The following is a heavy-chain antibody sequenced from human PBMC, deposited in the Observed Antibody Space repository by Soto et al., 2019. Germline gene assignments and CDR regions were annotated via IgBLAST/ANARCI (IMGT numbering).Heavy chain of an antibody. CDR2: IGGYKGNT. CDR3: AREKTTGSYYGMDV. Sequence: ASVKVSCKASGYTFTNYGVSWVRQAPGQGLEWMGWIGGYKGNTNYAQKLQGRVTLTTDTSASTAYMELRSLRSDDTAVYYCAREKTTGSYYGMDVWGQGTTVTVSS. CDR1: GYTFTNYG. V-gene: IGHV1-18*01. J-gene: IGHJ6*02. D-gene: IGHD4-17*01.